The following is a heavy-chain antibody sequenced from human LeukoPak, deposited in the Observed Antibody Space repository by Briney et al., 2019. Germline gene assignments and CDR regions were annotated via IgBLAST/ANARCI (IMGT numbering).Heavy chain of an antibody. D-gene: IGHD6-13*01. CDR1: GFTFDDYA. CDR2: ISWNSGSI. Sequence: TRGSLRLSCAASGFTFDDYAMHWVRQAPGKGLEWVSGISWNSGSIGYADSVKGRFTISRDNAKNSLYLQMNSLRAEDTALYYCAKDRSSSWDNWFDPWGQGTLVTVSS. V-gene: IGHV3-9*01. CDR3: AKDRSSSWDNWFDP. J-gene: IGHJ5*02.